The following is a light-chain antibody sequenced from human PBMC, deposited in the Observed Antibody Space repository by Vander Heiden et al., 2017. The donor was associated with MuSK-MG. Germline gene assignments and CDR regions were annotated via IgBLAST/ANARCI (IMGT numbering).Light chain of an antibody. CDR3: QRFSTWPLT. Sequence: EIVMTQSPATLSLSPGGRATLSCRASQSVSSQLAWYQQKPVQAPRLLIQGASTSATGIPATLSASGSETEFTLTMSSLQSEHSAVYYCQRFSTWPLTFGGGTKVELQ. J-gene: IGKJ4*01. V-gene: IGKV3-15*01. CDR2: GAS. CDR1: QSVSSQ.